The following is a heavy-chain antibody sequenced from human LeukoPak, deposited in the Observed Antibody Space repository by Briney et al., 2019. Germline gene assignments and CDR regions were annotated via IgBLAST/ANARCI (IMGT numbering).Heavy chain of an antibody. V-gene: IGHV3-9*01. D-gene: IGHD4-17*01. Sequence: GGSLRLSCAASGFTFDDYAMHWVRQAPGKGLEWVSGISWNSGSIGYADSVKGRFTISRDNAKNSLYLQMNSLRAEDTAVYYCARVIGSYGDSAYWGQGTLVTVSS. CDR1: GFTFDDYA. CDR3: ARVIGSYGDSAY. J-gene: IGHJ4*02. CDR2: ISWNSGSI.